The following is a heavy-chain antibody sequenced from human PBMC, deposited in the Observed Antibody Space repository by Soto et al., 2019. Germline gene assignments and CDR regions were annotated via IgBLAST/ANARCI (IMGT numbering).Heavy chain of an antibody. J-gene: IGHJ6*02. V-gene: IGHV1-69*13. CDR3: ARPVCTSCYTPYYYYGMDV. Sequence: SVKVSCKASGGTFSSYAISWVRQAPGQGLEWMGGIIPIFGTANYAQKFQGRVTITADESTSTAYMELSSLRSEDTAVYYCARPVCTSCYTPYYYYGMDVWGQGTTVTVSS. CDR1: GGTFSSYA. D-gene: IGHD2-2*02. CDR2: IIPIFGTA.